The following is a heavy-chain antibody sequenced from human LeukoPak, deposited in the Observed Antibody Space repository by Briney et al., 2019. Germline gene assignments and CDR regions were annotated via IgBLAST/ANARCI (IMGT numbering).Heavy chain of an antibody. J-gene: IGHJ4*02. CDR2: IYYSGST. D-gene: IGHD3-22*01. CDR3: ARISSGHYLIY. CDR1: GGSISSYY. V-gene: IGHV4-59*08. Sequence: SETLSLTCTVSGGSISSYYWSWIRQPPGKGLEWIGYIYYSGSTNYNPSLKSRVTISVDTSKNQFSLKLSSVTAADTAVYYCARISSGHYLIYWGQGTLVTVSS.